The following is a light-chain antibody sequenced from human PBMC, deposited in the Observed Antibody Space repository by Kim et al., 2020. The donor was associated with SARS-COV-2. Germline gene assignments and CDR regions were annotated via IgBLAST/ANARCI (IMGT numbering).Light chain of an antibody. Sequence: SPGQSVPISCTGTSSDVGGYNYVAWYQQHPGKAPKLMIYDVSKRPSGVPDRVSGSKSGNTASLTISGLQAEDEADYYCCSYAGSYVFGTGTKVTVL. CDR3: CSYAGSYV. CDR2: DVS. J-gene: IGLJ1*01. CDR1: SSDVGGYNY. V-gene: IGLV2-11*01.